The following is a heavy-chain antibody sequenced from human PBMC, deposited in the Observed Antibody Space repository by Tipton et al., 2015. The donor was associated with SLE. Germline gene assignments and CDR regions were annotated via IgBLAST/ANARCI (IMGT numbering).Heavy chain of an antibody. Sequence: GSLRLSCAASGFSVTNNYMSWVRQAPGKGLEWVSRLSTDGSVTTYADSVKGRLTISRDNAKNTLYLQMRSLRVEDTGIYYCARAPIISVAGTTDPFGMDVWGPGTRVTVSS. J-gene: IGHJ6*02. CDR3: ARAPIISVAGTTDPFGMDV. CDR1: GFSVTNNY. CDR2: LSTDGSVT. V-gene: IGHV3-74*01. D-gene: IGHD6-19*01.